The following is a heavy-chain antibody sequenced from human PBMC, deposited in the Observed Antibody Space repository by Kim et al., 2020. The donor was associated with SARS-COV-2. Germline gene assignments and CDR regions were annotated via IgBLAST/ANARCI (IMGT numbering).Heavy chain of an antibody. Sequence: SETLSLTCTVSGGSISSSSYYWGWIRQPPGKGLEWIGSIYYSGSTYYNPSLKSRVTISVDTSKNQFSLKLSSVTAADTAVYYCARRPDLGGFGGVFFDYWGQGTLVIVSS. V-gene: IGHV4-39*01. D-gene: IGHD3-16*01. CDR2: IYYSGST. J-gene: IGHJ4*02. CDR3: ARRPDLGGFGGVFFDY. CDR1: GGSISSSSYY.